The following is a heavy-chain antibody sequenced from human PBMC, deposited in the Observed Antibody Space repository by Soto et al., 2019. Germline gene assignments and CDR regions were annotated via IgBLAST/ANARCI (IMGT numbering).Heavy chain of an antibody. J-gene: IGHJ6*03. V-gene: IGHV1-69*02. CDR1: GGTFSSYT. Sequence: SVKVSCKASGGTFSSYTISWVRQAPGQGLEWMGRIIPILGIANYAQKFQGRVTITADKSTSTAYMELSSLRSEDTAVYFCSIVLITDLPDSLYYYYMXVWGKGTTVTVSS. D-gene: IGHD3-22*01. CDR3: SIVLITDLPDSLYYYYMXV. CDR2: IIPILGIA.